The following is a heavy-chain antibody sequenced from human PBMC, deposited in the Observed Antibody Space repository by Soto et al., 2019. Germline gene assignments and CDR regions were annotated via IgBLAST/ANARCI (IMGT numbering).Heavy chain of an antibody. J-gene: IGHJ6*02. CDR2: IYYSGST. CDR1: GGSISSGGYY. D-gene: IGHD1-1*01. CDR3: ARGTLHLELGLRSGGMDV. V-gene: IGHV4-31*01. Sequence: QVQLQESGPGLVKPSQTLSLTCTVSGGSISSGGYYWSWIRQHPGKGLEWIGYIYYSGSTYYNPSLQSEVTVSVDTSKNQFSLELSSVTAADTAVYYCARGTLHLELGLRSGGMDVWGQGTTVTVSS.